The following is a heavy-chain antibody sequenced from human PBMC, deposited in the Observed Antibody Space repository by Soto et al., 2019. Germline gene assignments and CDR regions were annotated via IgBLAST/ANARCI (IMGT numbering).Heavy chain of an antibody. Sequence: ASVKVSCKASGYTFTSYGISWVRQAPGQGLEWMGWISAYNGNTNYAQKLQGRVTMTTDTSTSTAYMELRSLRSDDTAVYYCAREEWSTVGHHYGMDVWGQGTTVTVSS. CDR1: GYTFTSYG. CDR3: AREEWSTVGHHYGMDV. D-gene: IGHD4-17*01. CDR2: ISAYNGNT. J-gene: IGHJ6*02. V-gene: IGHV1-18*01.